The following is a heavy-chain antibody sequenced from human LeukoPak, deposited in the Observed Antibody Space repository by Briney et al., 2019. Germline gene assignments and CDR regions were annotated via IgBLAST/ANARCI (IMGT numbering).Heavy chain of an antibody. CDR3: ARRAGAYSHPYDY. CDR2: ITSSSSSI. V-gene: IGHV3-21*04. CDR1: GFTFSKTN. J-gene: IGHJ4*02. Sequence: GGSLRLSCEGSGFTFSKTNMNWVRQAPGKGLEWVSSITSSSSSIYYADSVKGRFTISRDNSKNTLYLQMNSLRAEDTAVYYCARRAGAYSHPYDYWGQGTLVTVSS. D-gene: IGHD4/OR15-4a*01.